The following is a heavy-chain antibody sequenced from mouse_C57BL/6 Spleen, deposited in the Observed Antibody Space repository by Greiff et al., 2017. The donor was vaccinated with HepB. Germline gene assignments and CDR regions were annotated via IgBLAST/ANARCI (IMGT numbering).Heavy chain of an antibody. V-gene: IGHV1-42*01. CDR1: GYSFTGYY. D-gene: IGHD1-2*01. CDR2: INPSTGGT. CDR3: ARRDHFLPY. Sequence: VHVKQSGPELVKPGASVKISCKASGYSFTGYYMNWVKQSPEKSLEWIGEINPSTGGTTYNQKFKAKATLTVDKSSSTAYMQLKSLTSEDSAVYYCARRDHFLPYWGQGTLVTVSA. J-gene: IGHJ3*01.